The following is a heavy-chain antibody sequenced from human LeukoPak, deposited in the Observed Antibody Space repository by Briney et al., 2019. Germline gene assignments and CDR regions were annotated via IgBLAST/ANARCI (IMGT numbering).Heavy chain of an antibody. Sequence: GGSLRLSCAASGFTFSSYAVSWVRQAPGKGLEWVSSIRGSGGSTYSADSVKGRFTISRDNSKNTLYLQMNSLRAEDTALYYCAKDRSCTNDICHGDFDYWGQGTLVTVYS. CDR1: GFTFSSYA. V-gene: IGHV3-23*01. J-gene: IGHJ4*02. CDR2: IRGSGGST. D-gene: IGHD2-8*01. CDR3: AKDRSCTNDICHGDFDY.